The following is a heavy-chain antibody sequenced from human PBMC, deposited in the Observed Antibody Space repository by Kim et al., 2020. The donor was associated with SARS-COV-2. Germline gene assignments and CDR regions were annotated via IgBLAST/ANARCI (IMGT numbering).Heavy chain of an antibody. CDR2: INAGNGNT. J-gene: IGHJ6*02. CDR1: GYTFTSYA. V-gene: IGHV1-3*01. Sequence: ASVKVSCKASGYTFTSYAMHWVRQAPGQRLEWMGWINAGNGNTKYSQKFQGRVTITRDTSASTAYMELSSLRSEDTAVYYCARDRIHYYDSSDDYSGMDVWGQGTTVTVSS. D-gene: IGHD3-22*01. CDR3: ARDRIHYYDSSDDYSGMDV.